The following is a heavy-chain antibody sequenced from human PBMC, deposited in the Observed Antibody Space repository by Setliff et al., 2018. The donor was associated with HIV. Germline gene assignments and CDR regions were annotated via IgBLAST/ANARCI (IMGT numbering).Heavy chain of an antibody. V-gene: IGHV1-8*01. D-gene: IGHD3-22*01. CDR1: GYTFTSCD. J-gene: IGHJ4*02. Sequence: AASVKVSCKASGYTFTSCDINWVRQATGQGLEWMGWMNPNSGNTGYAQKFQGRVTMTRNTSISTAYMELSSLRSEDTAVYYCARGPKGSSGYAGDYWGQGTLVTVS. CDR2: MNPNSGNT. CDR3: ARGPKGSSGYAGDY.